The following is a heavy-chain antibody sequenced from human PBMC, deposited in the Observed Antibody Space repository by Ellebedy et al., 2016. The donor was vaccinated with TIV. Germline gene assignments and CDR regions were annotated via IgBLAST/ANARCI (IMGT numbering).Heavy chain of an antibody. D-gene: IGHD3-3*01. J-gene: IGHJ5*02. CDR3: ARGSLPLRFLDKWFDP. Sequence: SETLSLXXTVSGGSISSSSYYWGWIRQPPGKGLEWIGSIYYSGSTNYNPSLKSRVTISVDTSKNQFSLKLSSVTAADTAVYYCARGSLPLRFLDKWFDPWGQGTLVTVSS. CDR1: GGSISSSSYY. CDR2: IYYSGST. V-gene: IGHV4-39*07.